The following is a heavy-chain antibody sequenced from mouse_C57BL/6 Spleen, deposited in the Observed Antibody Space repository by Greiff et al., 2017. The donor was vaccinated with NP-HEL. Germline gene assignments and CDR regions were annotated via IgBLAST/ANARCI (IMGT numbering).Heavy chain of an antibody. J-gene: IGHJ2*01. CDR1: GFNIKDDY. CDR3: TKVGYYRDYFDY. CDR2: IDPENGDT. V-gene: IGHV14-4*01. D-gene: IGHD2-3*01. Sequence: EVKLVESGAELVRPGASVKLSCTASGFNIKDDYMHWVKQRPEQGLEWIGWIDPENGDTEYASKFQGKATITADTSSNTAYLQLSSLTSEDTAVYYWTKVGYYRDYFDYWGQGTTLTVSS.